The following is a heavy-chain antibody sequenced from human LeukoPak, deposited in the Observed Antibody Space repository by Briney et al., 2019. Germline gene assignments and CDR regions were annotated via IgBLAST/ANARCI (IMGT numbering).Heavy chain of an antibody. V-gene: IGHV4-59*01. CDR2: IYYSGST. D-gene: IGHD3-9*01. CDR1: GGSISSYY. Sequence: PSETLSLTCTVSGGSISSYYWSWIRQPPGEGLEWIGYIYYSGSTNYNPSLKSRVTISVDTSKNQFSLKLSSVTAADTAVYYCARGERRYDILTGYYRAAFDIWGQGTMATVSS. CDR3: ARGERRYDILTGYYRAAFDI. J-gene: IGHJ3*02.